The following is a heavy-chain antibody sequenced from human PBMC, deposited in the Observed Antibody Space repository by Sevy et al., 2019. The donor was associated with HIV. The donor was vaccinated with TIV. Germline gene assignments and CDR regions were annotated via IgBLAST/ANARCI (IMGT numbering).Heavy chain of an antibody. Sequence: GGSLRLSCAASGFTFSVYSMNWVRQAPGKGLEWVSSISSSFYINYADSVKGRFTISRDNAKNSLYLQMNSLRADDTAVYYCAKTINSGGGVVPAANYYYYGMDVWGQGTTVTVSS. J-gene: IGHJ6*02. CDR2: ISSSFYI. D-gene: IGHD2-2*01. CDR3: AKTINSGGGVVPAANYYYYGMDV. V-gene: IGHV3-21*01. CDR1: GFTFSVYS.